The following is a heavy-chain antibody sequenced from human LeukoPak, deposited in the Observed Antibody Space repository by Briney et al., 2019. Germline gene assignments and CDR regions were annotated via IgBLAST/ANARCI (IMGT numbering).Heavy chain of an antibody. CDR2: IKQGGSEK. V-gene: IGHV3-7*01. CDR1: GFTFNTYW. J-gene: IGHJ6*04. Sequence: GGSLRLSCAASGFTFNTYWMSWVRQAPGKGLEWVANIKQGGSEKYYVDSVKGRFTISRDNAKNSLNLQMNSLRAEDTAVYYCAELGITMIGGVWGKGTTVTISS. D-gene: IGHD3-10*02. CDR3: AELGITMIGGV.